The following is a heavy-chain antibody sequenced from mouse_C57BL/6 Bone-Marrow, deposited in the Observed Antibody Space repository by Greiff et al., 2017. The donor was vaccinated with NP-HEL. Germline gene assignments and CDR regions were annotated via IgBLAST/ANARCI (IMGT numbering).Heavy chain of an antibody. Sequence: VQLQQPGAELVRPGSSVKLSCKASGYTFTSYWMDWVKQRPGQGLEWIGNIYPSDSDTHYNQKFKDKATLTVDKSSSTAYMQLSSLTSEDSAVYYCARGYDFDGYYFDYWGQGTTLTVSS. CDR3: ARGYDFDGYYFDY. D-gene: IGHD2-4*01. CDR2: IYPSDSDT. J-gene: IGHJ2*01. V-gene: IGHV1-61*01. CDR1: GYTFTSYW.